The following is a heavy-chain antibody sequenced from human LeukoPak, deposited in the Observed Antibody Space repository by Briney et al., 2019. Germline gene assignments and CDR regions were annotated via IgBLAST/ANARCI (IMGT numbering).Heavy chain of an antibody. V-gene: IGHV3-30-3*01. J-gene: IGHJ4*02. CDR2: ISYDGSNK. Sequence: EPGRSLRLSCAASGFTFSSYAMHWVRQAPGKRLEWVAVISYDGSNKYYADSVKGRFTISRDNSKNTLYLQMNSLRAEDTAVYYCAKESPHFDYWGQGTLVTVSS. CDR1: GFTFSSYA. CDR3: AKESPHFDY.